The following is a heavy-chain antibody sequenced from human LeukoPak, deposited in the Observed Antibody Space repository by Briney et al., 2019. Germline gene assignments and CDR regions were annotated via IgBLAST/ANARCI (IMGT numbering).Heavy chain of an antibody. CDR3: AAGYSWTRFDY. CDR1: GGSISSGGYS. J-gene: IGHJ4*02. V-gene: IGHV4-30-2*01. D-gene: IGHD1-1*01. Sequence: PSQTLSLTCAVSGGSISSGGYSWSWIRQPPGKGLEWIGSIYHSGSTYYNPSLKSRATISVDRSKNQFSLKLSSVTAADTAVYYCAAGYSWTRFDYWGQGTLVTVSS. CDR2: IYHSGST.